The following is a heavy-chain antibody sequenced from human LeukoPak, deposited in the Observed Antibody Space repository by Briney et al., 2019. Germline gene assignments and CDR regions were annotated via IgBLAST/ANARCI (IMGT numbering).Heavy chain of an antibody. D-gene: IGHD2-2*02. CDR1: GYSISSGYY. CDR2: IYHGGST. Sequence: SETLSLTCTVSGYSISSGYYGGWIRHPPGRGLEWFGSIYHGGSTYYTPSLKSRVTISLDTAKNQFSLKLSSVTAADTAVYYCARVQVCSSTSCYKASDYWGQGTLVTVSS. J-gene: IGHJ4*02. CDR3: ARVQVCSSTSCYKASDY. V-gene: IGHV4-38-2*02.